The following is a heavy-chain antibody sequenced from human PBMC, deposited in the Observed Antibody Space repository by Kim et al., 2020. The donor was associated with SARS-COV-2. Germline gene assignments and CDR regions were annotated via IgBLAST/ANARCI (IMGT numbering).Heavy chain of an antibody. V-gene: IGHV4-39*01. J-gene: IGHJ4*02. D-gene: IGHD5-18*01. CDR3: ARHVGYSYGFLDY. Sequence: YTPSLKSRVTISVDTSKNQFSLKLSSVTAADTAVYYCARHVGYSYGFLDYWGQGTLVTVSS.